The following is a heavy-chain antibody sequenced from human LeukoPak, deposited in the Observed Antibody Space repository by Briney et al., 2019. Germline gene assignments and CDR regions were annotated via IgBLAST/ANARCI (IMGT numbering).Heavy chain of an antibody. Sequence: GGSLRLSCAASGFTFSSYAMHWVRQAPGKGLEYVSAISSNRGSTYYANSVKGRFTISRDNSKNTLYLQMGSLRAEDMAVYYCARDSRGSGLHPDYWGQGTLVTVSS. D-gene: IGHD3-10*01. CDR2: ISSNRGST. CDR1: GFTFSSYA. J-gene: IGHJ4*02. CDR3: ARDSRGSGLHPDY. V-gene: IGHV3-64*01.